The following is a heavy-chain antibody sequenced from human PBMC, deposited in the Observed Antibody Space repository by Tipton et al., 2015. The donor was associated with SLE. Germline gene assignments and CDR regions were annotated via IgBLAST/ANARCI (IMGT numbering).Heavy chain of an antibody. Sequence: SGFTFSNYGMHWVRQAPGKGLEWVAFIRYDETKEYYADSVNGRFIISRDTSKNTLYLQMNTLRPEDTGFYYCARDLRFYGSGSRYYFDHWGQGTSVTVSS. CDR2: IRYDETKE. J-gene: IGHJ4*02. CDR3: ARDLRFYGSGSRYYFDH. D-gene: IGHD3-10*01. CDR1: GFTFSNYG. V-gene: IGHV3-30*02.